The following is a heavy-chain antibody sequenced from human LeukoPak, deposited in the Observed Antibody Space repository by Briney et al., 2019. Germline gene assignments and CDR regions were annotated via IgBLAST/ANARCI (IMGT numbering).Heavy chain of an antibody. D-gene: IGHD3-16*01. CDR1: GFTFSSYD. V-gene: IGHV3-30*02. J-gene: IGHJ3*02. CDR3: AKGGGSNDALDI. Sequence: PGGSLRLSCAASGFTFSSYDMHWVRQAPGKGLEWVAFIRYDGSNKYYADSVKGRFTISRDNSKNTLYLQMNSLRAEDTAVFYCAKGGGSNDALDIWGQGTMVTVSS. CDR2: IRYDGSNK.